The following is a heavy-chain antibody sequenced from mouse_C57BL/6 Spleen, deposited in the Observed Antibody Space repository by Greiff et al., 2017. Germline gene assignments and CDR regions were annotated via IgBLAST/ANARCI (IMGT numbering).Heavy chain of an antibody. V-gene: IGHV1-69*01. CDR2: IDPSDSYT. Sequence: QVQLQQPGAELVMPGASVKLSCKASGYTFTSYWMHWVKQRPGQGLEWIGEIDPSDSYTNYNQKFKGKSTLTVDKSSSTAYMQLSSLTSEDSAVYYCARADYYGSSYVRYAMDYWGQGTSVTVSS. J-gene: IGHJ4*01. D-gene: IGHD1-1*01. CDR1: GYTFTSYW. CDR3: ARADYYGSSYVRYAMDY.